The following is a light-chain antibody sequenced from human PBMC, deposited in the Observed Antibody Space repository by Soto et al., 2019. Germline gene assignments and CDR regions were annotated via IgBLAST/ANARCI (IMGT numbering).Light chain of an antibody. J-gene: IGKJ1*01. CDR3: QQYATSPLT. CDR1: QSVANNY. Sequence: ENVLTQSPGTLSLSPGERATLSCRTSQSVANNYLAWYKQKPGQPPRLLIYDASNRATGIPDRFSGSGSGTDFTLTINRLDPDDFAVFYYQQYATSPLTFGQGTKVEVK. CDR2: DAS. V-gene: IGKV3-20*01.